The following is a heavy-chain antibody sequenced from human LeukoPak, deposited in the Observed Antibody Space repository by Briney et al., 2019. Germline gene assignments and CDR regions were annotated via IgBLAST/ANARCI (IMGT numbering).Heavy chain of an antibody. V-gene: IGHV1-8*01. J-gene: IGHJ4*02. Sequence: ASVKVSCKASGYTFTSYDINWVRQATGQGLEWMGWMNPNSGNTGYAKKFQGRVTMTRNTSISTAYMELSSLRSEDTAVYYCARVVCSSTSCYSRVYYFDYWGQGTLVTVSS. CDR2: MNPNSGNT. CDR3: ARVVCSSTSCYSRVYYFDY. CDR1: GYTFTSYD. D-gene: IGHD2-2*02.